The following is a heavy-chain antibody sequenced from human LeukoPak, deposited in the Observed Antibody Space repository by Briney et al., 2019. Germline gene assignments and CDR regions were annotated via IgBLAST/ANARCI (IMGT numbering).Heavy chain of an antibody. D-gene: IGHD5-12*01. Sequence: SVTVSCTASGGTFTIYAISWVRQAPGQGLEWMGRIIPILGIANYAQKFQGRVTITADKSTSTAYMELSSLRSEDTAVYYCARGPVVATAPLDYWGQGTLVTVSS. J-gene: IGHJ4*02. CDR1: GGTFTIYA. V-gene: IGHV1-69*04. CDR3: ARGPVVATAPLDY. CDR2: IIPILGIA.